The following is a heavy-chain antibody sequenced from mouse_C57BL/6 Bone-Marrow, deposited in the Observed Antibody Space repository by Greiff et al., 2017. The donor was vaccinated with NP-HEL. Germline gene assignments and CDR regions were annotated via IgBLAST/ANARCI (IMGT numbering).Heavy chain of an antibody. CDR2: IYPRSGNT. CDR1: GYTFTSYG. Sequence: QVQLQQSGAELARPGASVKLSCKASGYTFTSYGISWVKQRTGQGLEWIGEIYPRSGNTYYNEKFKGKATLTADKSSSTAYMELRSLTSEDSAVYFGARCGYYVWYFDVWGTGTTVTVSS. J-gene: IGHJ1*03. D-gene: IGHD2-3*01. CDR3: ARCGYYVWYFDV. V-gene: IGHV1-81*01.